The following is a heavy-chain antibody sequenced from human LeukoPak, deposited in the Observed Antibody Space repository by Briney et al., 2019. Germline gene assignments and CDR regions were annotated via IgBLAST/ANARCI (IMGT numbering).Heavy chain of an antibody. D-gene: IGHD3-22*01. Sequence: SETLSLTCAVYGGSFSSYYWSWIRQPPGKGLEWIGEINHSGSTNYNPSLKSRVTISVDTSKNQFSLKLSSVTAADTAVYYCARRRDYYDSSGYFYFDYWGQGTLVTVSS. CDR3: ARRRDYYDSSGYFYFDY. V-gene: IGHV4-34*01. CDR1: GGSFSSYY. J-gene: IGHJ4*02. CDR2: INHSGST.